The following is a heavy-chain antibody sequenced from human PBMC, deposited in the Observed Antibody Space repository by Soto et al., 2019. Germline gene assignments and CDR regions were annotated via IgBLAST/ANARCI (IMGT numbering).Heavy chain of an antibody. V-gene: IGHV1-2*04. J-gene: IGHJ4*02. CDR3: ARTRIQLWTPDY. CDR1: GYSFTSHY. CDR2: ISPNGGET. D-gene: IGHD5-18*01. Sequence: ASVKVSCKAIGYSFTSHYMHWVRQAPGQGLEWMGSISPNGGETKYAQKFQGWVTITRDTSINTAYMEVNRLKSNDSAVYYCARTRIQLWTPDYWGQGAQVTVSS.